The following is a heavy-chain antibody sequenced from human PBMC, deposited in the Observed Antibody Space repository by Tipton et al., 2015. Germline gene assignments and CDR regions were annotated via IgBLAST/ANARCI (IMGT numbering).Heavy chain of an antibody. V-gene: IGHV4-34*01. CDR1: GGSFSDYY. Sequence: TPSLTCAVYGGSFSDYYWTWVRQSPGKGLEWIGEINYSATTHYNPSLGSRVTISVDTSKNQFSLNLTSVTAADTAFYYCARGTYGGYIQSHWGQGTPVTVSS. CDR2: INYSATT. J-gene: IGHJ4*02. CDR3: ARGTYGGYIQSH. D-gene: IGHD4-17*01.